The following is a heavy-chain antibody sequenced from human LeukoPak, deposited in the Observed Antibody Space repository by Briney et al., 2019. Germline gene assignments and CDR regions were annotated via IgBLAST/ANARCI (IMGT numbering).Heavy chain of an antibody. J-gene: IGHJ5*02. D-gene: IGHD2-15*01. CDR1: GGSISSYY. CDR2: IYYTGST. V-gene: IGHV4-59*12. Sequence: SETLSLTCTVSGGSISSYYWSWIRQPPGKGLEWIGYIYYTGSTNYNPSLTSRVTISVDTSKNQFSLKLSSVTAADTAVYYCARGYCSGGSCYFGWWFDPWGQGTLVTVSS. CDR3: ARGYCSGGSCYFGWWFDP.